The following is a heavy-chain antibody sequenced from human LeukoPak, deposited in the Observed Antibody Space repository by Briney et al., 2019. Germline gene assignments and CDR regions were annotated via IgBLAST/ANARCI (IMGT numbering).Heavy chain of an antibody. V-gene: IGHV1-69*13. J-gene: IGHJ6*02. Sequence: SVKVSCEASGGTFSSYAISWVRQAPGQGLEWMGGIIPIFGTVNYVQKFQGRVTITADESTSTAYMELSSLRSEDTAVYYCARELRYFDTTYYYYYGMDVWGQGTTVTVSS. CDR3: ARELRYFDTTYYYYYGMDV. CDR2: IIPIFGTV. D-gene: IGHD3-9*01. CDR1: GGTFSSYA.